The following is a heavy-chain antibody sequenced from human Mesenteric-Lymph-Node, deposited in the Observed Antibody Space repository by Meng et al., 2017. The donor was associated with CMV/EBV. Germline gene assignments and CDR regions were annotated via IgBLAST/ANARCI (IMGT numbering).Heavy chain of an antibody. CDR3: ARHQRWLKSEGGFNY. Sequence: QVQLQKWGAGLLKPSETLSLTCAVYGGSVSGYYWSWIRQPPGKGLEWIGEINHSGSTNYNPSLKSRVTISVDTSKNQFSLKLSSVTAADTAVYYCARHQRWLKSEGGFNYWGQGTLVTVSS. V-gene: IGHV4-34*01. J-gene: IGHJ4*02. CDR1: GGSVSGYY. D-gene: IGHD4-23*01. CDR2: INHSGST.